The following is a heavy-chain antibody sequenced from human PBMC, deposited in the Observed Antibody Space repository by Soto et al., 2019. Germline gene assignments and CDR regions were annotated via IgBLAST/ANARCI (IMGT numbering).Heavy chain of an antibody. V-gene: IGHV1-18*01. D-gene: IGHD4-17*01. J-gene: IGHJ1*01. CDR1: GYTFTSNE. CDR3: ARNHTVSSGYFQH. CDR2: ISPYNANT. Sequence: QVQLVQSGAEVKKPGASVKVSCKASGYTFTSNEIIWVRQAPGQGLEWMGWISPYNANTNYAQKVQDRVTMTTDTSTSTAYMELRSLRSDDTAVYYCARNHTVSSGYFQHWGQGTLVTFSS.